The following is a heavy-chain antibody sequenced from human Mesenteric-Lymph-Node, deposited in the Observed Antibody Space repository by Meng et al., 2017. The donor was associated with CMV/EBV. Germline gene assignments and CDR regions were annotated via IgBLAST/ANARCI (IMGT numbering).Heavy chain of an antibody. CDR2: ISSSSSYI. CDR1: GFTFNSYS. J-gene: IGHJ4*02. V-gene: IGHV3-21*04. Sequence: GGSLRLSCPASGFTFNSYSINWVRQAPGKGLEWVSSISSSSSYIYYADSVKGRFTISRDNSKNTLSLQMNSLRAEDTAVYYCARVLFWTGAFDYWGQGTLVTVSS. CDR3: ARVLFWTGAFDY. D-gene: IGHD3/OR15-3a*01.